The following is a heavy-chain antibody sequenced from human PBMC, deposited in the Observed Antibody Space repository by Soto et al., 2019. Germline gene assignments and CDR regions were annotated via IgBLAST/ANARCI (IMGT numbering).Heavy chain of an antibody. CDR1: GGTFSSYA. J-gene: IGHJ4*02. CDR3: AMVWGEVATVY. D-gene: IGHD3-16*01. Sequence: QVQLVQSGAEVKKPGSSVKVSCKASGGTFSSYAISWVRQAPGQGLEWMGEIIPIFGKANYAQKFQGRVTITEDQTTSTAYRQLGGLGSEDTGEYCGAMVWGEVATVYRGQGTLVTV. V-gene: IGHV1-69*12. CDR2: IIPIFGKA.